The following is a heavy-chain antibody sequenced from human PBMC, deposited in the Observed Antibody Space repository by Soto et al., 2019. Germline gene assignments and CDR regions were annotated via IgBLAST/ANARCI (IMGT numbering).Heavy chain of an antibody. J-gene: IGHJ5*02. D-gene: IGHD5-18*01. CDR2: ISCSGVIK. CDR3: ATVLTSMVRVLLPCP. V-gene: IGHV3-23*01. CDR1: GFTFSKYA. Sequence: EVQLLQSEGGWVQPGGSLRLSCAASGFTFSKYAMAWVRQAPGKGLEWVSSISCSGVIKYYADSVQGPITISRDNSNNTLSVKMNRLRVEDTSIYYCATVLTSMVRVLLPCPWGQGILITVSS.